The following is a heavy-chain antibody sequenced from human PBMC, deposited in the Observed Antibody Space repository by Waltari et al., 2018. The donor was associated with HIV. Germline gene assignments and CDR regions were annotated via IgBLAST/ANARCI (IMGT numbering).Heavy chain of an antibody. CDR1: GFTFTSSA. CDR3: AAPSDPTVTRGIFDY. CDR2: IVGGSGNA. D-gene: IGHD4-4*01. V-gene: IGHV1-58*01. Sequence: QMQLVQSGPEVKKPGTSVKVSCKASGFTFTSSAVQWVRQARGQRLEGIGWIVGGSGNANYAQKFQERVTITRDMSTSTAYMELSSLRSEDTAVYYCAAPSDPTVTRGIFDYWGQGTLVTVSS. J-gene: IGHJ4*02.